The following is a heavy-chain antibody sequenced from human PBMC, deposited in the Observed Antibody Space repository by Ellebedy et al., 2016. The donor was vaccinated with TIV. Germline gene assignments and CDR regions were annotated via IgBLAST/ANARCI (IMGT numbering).Heavy chain of an antibody. V-gene: IGHV3-66*01. CDR2: MFSAGDT. CDR1: GFTVSGTY. D-gene: IGHD3-9*01. CDR3: ARESYDTLTGTSYGMDV. J-gene: IGHJ6*02. Sequence: PGGSLRLSCAASGFTVSGTYMNWVRQAPGKGLEWVSFMFSAGDTYYADSVKGRFTISRDSSEKTLYLQMNSLRAEDTAVYHCARESYDTLTGTSYGMDVWGQGTTVTVSS.